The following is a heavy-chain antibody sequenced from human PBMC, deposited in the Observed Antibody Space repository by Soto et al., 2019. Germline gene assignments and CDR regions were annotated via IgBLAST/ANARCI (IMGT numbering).Heavy chain of an antibody. J-gene: IGHJ5*02. CDR2: INPSGGST. D-gene: IGHD3-22*01. V-gene: IGHV1-46*01. CDR1: GYTFTSYY. Sequence: QVQLVQSGAEVKKPGASVKVSCKASGYTFTSYYMHWVRQAPGQGLEWMGIINPSGGSTSYAQKFQGGVTMTRDTSTSTVYMELSSLRSEDTAVYYCARGLTFYDSSGYLQGCFDPWGQGTLVTVSS. CDR3: ARGLTFYDSSGYLQGCFDP.